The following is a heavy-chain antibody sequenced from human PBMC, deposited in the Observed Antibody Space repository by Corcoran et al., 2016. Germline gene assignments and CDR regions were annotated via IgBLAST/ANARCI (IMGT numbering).Heavy chain of an antibody. J-gene: IGHJ5*02. Sequence: QLQLQESGPGLVKPSETLSLTCTVSGGSISSSSYYWGWIRQPPGKGLEWIGSIYYSGSTYYNPSLESRVTISVDTSKNQFSLKLSSVTAADTAVYYCARRPLEYSSSSGWFDPWGQGTLVTVSS. V-gene: IGHV4-39*01. CDR2: IYYSGST. CDR1: GGSISSSSYY. D-gene: IGHD6-6*01. CDR3: ARRPLEYSSSSGWFDP.